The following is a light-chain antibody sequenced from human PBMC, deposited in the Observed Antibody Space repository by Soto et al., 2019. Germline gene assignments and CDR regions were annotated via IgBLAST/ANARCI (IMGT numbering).Light chain of an antibody. V-gene: IGKV1-5*01. J-gene: IGKJ4*01. Sequence: DLQMTQSPPTLSASVGDRVTITCRASQSISSWLAWYQQKPGKAPKLLIYDASSLESGVPLRFSGSGSGTDFTLTISSLQPDDFATYYCQEYSSYSTFGGGTKVDI. CDR2: DAS. CDR1: QSISSW. CDR3: QEYSSYST.